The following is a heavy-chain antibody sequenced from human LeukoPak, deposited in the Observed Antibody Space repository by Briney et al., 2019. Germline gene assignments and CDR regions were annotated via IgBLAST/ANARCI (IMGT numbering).Heavy chain of an antibody. V-gene: IGHV4-39*07. D-gene: IGHD3-22*01. CDR1: GGSISSSSYY. CDR3: ARGEGSTMIVAMYYFDY. Sequence: PSETLSLTCTVSGGSISSSSYYWGWIRQPPGKGLEWIGSIYYSGSTYYNPSLKSRVTISVDTSKNQFSLKLSSVTAADTAVYYCARGEGSTMIVAMYYFDYWGQGTLVTVPS. J-gene: IGHJ4*02. CDR2: IYYSGST.